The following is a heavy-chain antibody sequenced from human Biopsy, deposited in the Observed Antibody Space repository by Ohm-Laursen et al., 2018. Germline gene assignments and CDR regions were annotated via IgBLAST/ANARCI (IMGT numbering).Heavy chain of an antibody. Sequence: SVKVSCKASGYTFTDSYMHWVRQASGQGLEWMGWINPNSGGTNYAQKFQGRVTMTRDTSMSTAYMELNRLRSDDTAVYYCARGGLNYWYFDLWGRGTLVTVSS. D-gene: IGHD1-26*01. J-gene: IGHJ2*01. CDR2: INPNSGGT. CDR3: ARGGLNYWYFDL. V-gene: IGHV1-2*02. CDR1: GYTFTDSY.